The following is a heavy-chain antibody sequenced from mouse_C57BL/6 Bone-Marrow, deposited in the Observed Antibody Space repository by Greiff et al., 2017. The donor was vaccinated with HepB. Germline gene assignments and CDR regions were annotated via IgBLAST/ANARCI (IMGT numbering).Heavy chain of an antibody. CDR2: IYPGSGNT. D-gene: IGHD1-1*01. Sequence: VQGVESGPELVKPGASVKISCKASGYTFTDYYINWVKQRPGQGLEWIGWIYPGSGNTKYNEKFKGKATLTVDTSSSTAYMQLSSLTSEDSAVYFCARAYYYGRDYFDYWGQGTTLTVSS. CDR1: GYTFTDYY. CDR3: ARAYYYGRDYFDY. V-gene: IGHV1-84*01. J-gene: IGHJ2*01.